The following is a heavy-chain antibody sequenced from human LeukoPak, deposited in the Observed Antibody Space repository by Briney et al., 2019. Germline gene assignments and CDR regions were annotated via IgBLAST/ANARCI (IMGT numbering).Heavy chain of an antibody. D-gene: IGHD5-24*01. V-gene: IGHV3-7*03. CDR1: AFIFSGHW. CDR2: IKEDGSET. CDR3: ARDPKDGYNSLDY. J-gene: IGHJ4*02. Sequence: GGSLRLSCEASAFIFSGHWLNWVRQAPGKGLEWMVNIKEDGSETYYVDSVKGRFTISRDNAKNSLYLQMNSLRAEGTAVYYCARDPKDGYNSLDYWGQGTLVTVSS.